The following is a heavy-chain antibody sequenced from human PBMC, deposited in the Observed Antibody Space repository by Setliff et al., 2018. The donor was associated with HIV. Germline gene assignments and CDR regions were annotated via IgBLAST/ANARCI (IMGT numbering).Heavy chain of an antibody. V-gene: IGHV4-39*07. CDR2: MYYSGST. Sequence: SETLSLTCTVSGGSINISSYYWGWIRQPPGKGLEWIGSMYYSGSTYQNLSLKRRVTISVDTSKNQFSLRVNSVTAADTAVYYCARSLVPSGYYYGRHAFDIWGQGTKVTVSS. CDR3: ARSLVPSGYYYGRHAFDI. CDR1: GGSINISSYY. J-gene: IGHJ3*02. D-gene: IGHD3-22*01.